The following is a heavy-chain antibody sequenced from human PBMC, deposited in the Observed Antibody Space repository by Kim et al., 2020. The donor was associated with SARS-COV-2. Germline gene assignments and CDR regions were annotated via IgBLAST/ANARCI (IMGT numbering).Heavy chain of an antibody. Sequence: YNPSHKSRVTIAVDTSKNQFSLKLSSVTAADTAVYYCARDMIYGSGSFDYWGQGTLVTVSS. J-gene: IGHJ4*02. V-gene: IGHV4-59*01. CDR3: ARDMIYGSGSFDY. D-gene: IGHD3-10*01.